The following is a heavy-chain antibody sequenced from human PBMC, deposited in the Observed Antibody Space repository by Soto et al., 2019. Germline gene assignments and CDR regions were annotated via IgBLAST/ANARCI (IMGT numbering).Heavy chain of an antibody. V-gene: IGHV1-69*12. J-gene: IGHJ4*02. CDR2: IIPIFGTA. D-gene: IGHD3-22*01. CDR3: ARSGPYYYESSGYYTPADY. CDR1: GGTFSSHA. Sequence: QVQLVQSGAEVKKPGSSVKVSCKASGGTFSSHAISWVRQAPGQGLEWMGGIIPIFGTANYAQKFQGRVTITADESTSTAYMELSSLGSEDTAVYYCARSGPYYYESSGYYTPADYWGQGTLVTVSS.